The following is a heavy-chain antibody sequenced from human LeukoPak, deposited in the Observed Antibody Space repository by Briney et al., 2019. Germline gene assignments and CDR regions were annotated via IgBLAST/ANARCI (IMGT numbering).Heavy chain of an antibody. J-gene: IGHJ6*03. CDR3: ARDGCSSTSCYIVGRGYYYYMDV. Sequence: PGGSLRLSCGASGFTFSSYAMHWVRQAPGKGLEYVSAISSNGGSTYYANSVKGRFTISRDNSKNTLYLQMGSLRAEDMAVYYCARDGCSSTSCYIVGRGYYYYMDVWGKGTTVTVSS. CDR1: GFTFSSYA. D-gene: IGHD2-2*02. CDR2: ISSNGGST. V-gene: IGHV3-64*01.